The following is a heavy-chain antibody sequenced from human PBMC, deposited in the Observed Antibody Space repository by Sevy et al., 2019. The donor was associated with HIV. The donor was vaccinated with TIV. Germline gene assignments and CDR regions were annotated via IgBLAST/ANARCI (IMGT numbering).Heavy chain of an antibody. CDR3: ASSDEDYHILTGRYYYYGMDV. D-gene: IGHD3-9*01. Sequence: GGSLRLSCAASGLTFSSYAMSWVRQAPGKGLEWVSPISGSGGSTYYADSVKGRFTISRDNSKNTLYLQMNSLRAEDTAVYYCASSDEDYHILTGRYYYYGMDVWGQGTTVTVSS. J-gene: IGHJ6*02. V-gene: IGHV3-23*01. CDR2: ISGSGGST. CDR1: GLTFSSYA.